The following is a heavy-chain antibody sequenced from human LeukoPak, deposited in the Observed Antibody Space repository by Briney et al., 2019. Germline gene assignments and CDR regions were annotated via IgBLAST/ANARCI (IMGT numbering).Heavy chain of an antibody. D-gene: IGHD5-18*01. J-gene: IGHJ4*02. Sequence: GGSLRLSCAASGFTFTNYAMSWVRQASGKGLEWVSTISETGRSTYYADSVKGQFTISRDNSKNTLYLQMNSLRAEDTAVYYCAKDRGYSYGISEYWGQGTLVTVSS. CDR2: ISETGRST. CDR1: GFTFTNYA. V-gene: IGHV3-23*01. CDR3: AKDRGYSYGISEY.